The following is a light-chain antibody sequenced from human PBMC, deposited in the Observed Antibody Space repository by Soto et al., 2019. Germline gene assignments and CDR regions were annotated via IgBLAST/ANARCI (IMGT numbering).Light chain of an antibody. J-gene: IGLJ1*01. CDR1: SRDLGGYNL. CDR2: EGS. V-gene: IGLV2-23*03. Sequence: QSVLTQPASVSRSPGQSITISCTGTSRDLGGYNLVSWYQQYPGKVPKLMIYEGSKRPSGVSNRFSASKSGNTASLTISGLQAEDEADYYCCSYAGFSAFVFGSGTKVTVL. CDR3: CSYAGFSAFV.